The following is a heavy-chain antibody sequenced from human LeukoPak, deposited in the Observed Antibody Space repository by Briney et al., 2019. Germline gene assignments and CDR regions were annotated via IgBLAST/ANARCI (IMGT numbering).Heavy chain of an antibody. V-gene: IGHV6-1*01. J-gene: IGHJ4*02. D-gene: IGHD1-26*01. CDR2: TYYRSGWYN. CDR1: GDSVSSNSAA. Sequence: SQTLSLTCAISGDSVSSNSAAWNWIRQSPSRGLEWLGRTYYRSGWYNDYAVSVKSRITINPDTSKNQFSLQLNSVTPEDAAVYYCVRDQKRDGSYFDYWGQGTLVTVSS. CDR3: VRDQKRDGSYFDY.